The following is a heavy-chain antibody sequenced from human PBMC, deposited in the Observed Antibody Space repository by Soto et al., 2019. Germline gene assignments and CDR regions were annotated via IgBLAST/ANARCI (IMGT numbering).Heavy chain of an antibody. D-gene: IGHD6-6*01. Sequence: GGSLRLSCAASGFTFSSYWMSWVRQAPGKGLEWVANIKQDGSEKYYVDSVKGRFTISRDNAKNSLYLQMNSLRAEDTAVYYCARGWGIAARPDWFDPWGQGTLVTVSS. V-gene: IGHV3-7*01. J-gene: IGHJ5*02. CDR1: GFTFSSYW. CDR3: ARGWGIAARPDWFDP. CDR2: IKQDGSEK.